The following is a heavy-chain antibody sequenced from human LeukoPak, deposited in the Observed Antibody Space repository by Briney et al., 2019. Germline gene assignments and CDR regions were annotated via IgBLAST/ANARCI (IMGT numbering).Heavy chain of an antibody. Sequence: TGGSLRRSCAASGFTFSSYAMSWVRQAPGKGLEWVSAISGSGGSTYYADSVKGRFTISRDNSKNTLYLQMNSLRAEDTAVYYCARENSGYGPIPGGFDPWGQGTLVTVSS. CDR1: GFTFSSYA. D-gene: IGHD5-12*01. CDR2: ISGSGGST. CDR3: ARENSGYGPIPGGFDP. V-gene: IGHV3-23*01. J-gene: IGHJ5*02.